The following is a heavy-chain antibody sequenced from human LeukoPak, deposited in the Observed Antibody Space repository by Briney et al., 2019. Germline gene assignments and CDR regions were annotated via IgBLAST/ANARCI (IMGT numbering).Heavy chain of an antibody. CDR2: ISSSGSTI. J-gene: IGHJ3*02. V-gene: IGHV3-11*04. D-gene: IGHD2-2*01. CDR3: ARARHCSSTSCYPFDAFDI. CDR1: GFTFSDYY. Sequence: GSLRLSCAASGFTFSDYYWSWIRQAPGKGLEWVSYISSSGSTIYYADSVKGRFTISRDNAKNSLYLQMNSLRAEDMAVYDCARARHCSSTSCYPFDAFDIWGQGTMVTVSS.